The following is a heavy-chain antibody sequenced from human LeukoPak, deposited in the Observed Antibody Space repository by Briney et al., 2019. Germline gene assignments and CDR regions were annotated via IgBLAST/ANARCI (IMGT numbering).Heavy chain of an antibody. CDR3: ARGTGGDGGNPA. D-gene: IGHD4-23*01. J-gene: IGHJ4*02. CDR1: GGTFSSYA. V-gene: IGHV1-69*06. Sequence: ASLKVSCKASGGTFSSYAISWVRQAPGQGLEWMGRIIPIFGTANYAQKFQGRVTITADKSTSTAYMELSSLRSEDTAVYYCARGTGGDGGNPAWGQGTLVTVSS. CDR2: IIPIFGTA.